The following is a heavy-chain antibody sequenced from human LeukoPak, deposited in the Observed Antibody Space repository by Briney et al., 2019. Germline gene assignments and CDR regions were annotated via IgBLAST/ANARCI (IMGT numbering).Heavy chain of an antibody. V-gene: IGHV3-23*01. CDR2: ISGSGGST. J-gene: IGHJ4*02. D-gene: IGHD1-26*01. CDR3: AQKGRYGEYDY. CDR1: GFAFSSYA. Sequence: AGGSLRLSCAASGFAFSSYAMSWVRQAPGKGLEWVSAISGSGGSTYYADSVKGRFTISRDNSKNTLYLQMNSLRAEDTAVYYCAQKGRYGEYDYWGQGTLVTVSS.